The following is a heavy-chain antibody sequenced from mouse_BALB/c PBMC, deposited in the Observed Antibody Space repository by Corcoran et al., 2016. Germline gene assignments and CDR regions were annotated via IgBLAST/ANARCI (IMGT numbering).Heavy chain of an antibody. CDR1: GFNIKDTY. CDR2: IDAANGNT. J-gene: IGHJ1*01. Sequence: EVQLQQSGAELVKPGASVKLSCTASGFNIKDTYMHWVKQRPEQGLEWIGRIDAANGNTKYDPKFQGKATITADTSSNTAYLQLSSLTSEDTAFYYCSNWDWDCVVLVPGTTVTVSS. D-gene: IGHD4-1*01. CDR3: SNWDWDCVV. V-gene: IGHV14-3*02.